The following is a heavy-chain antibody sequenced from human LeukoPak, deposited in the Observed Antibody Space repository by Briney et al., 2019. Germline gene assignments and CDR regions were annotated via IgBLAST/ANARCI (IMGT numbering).Heavy chain of an antibody. CDR2: INPSGGST. CDR1: GYTSTSYY. V-gene: IGHV1-46*01. CDR3: ARTNVAYYYYYYMDV. D-gene: IGHD2-8*01. Sequence: ASVKVSCKASGYTSTSYYMHWVRQAPGQGLEWMGIINPSGGSTSYAQKFQGRVTMTRDTSTSTVYMELSSLRSEDTAVYYCARTNVAYYYYYYMDVWGKGTTVTVSS. J-gene: IGHJ6*03.